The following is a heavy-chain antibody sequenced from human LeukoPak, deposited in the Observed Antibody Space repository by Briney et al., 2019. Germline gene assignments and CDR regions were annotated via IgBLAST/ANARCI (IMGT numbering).Heavy chain of an antibody. J-gene: IGHJ4*02. Sequence: SQTLSLTCTVSGGSISRGGYYWSWIRQHPGKGLEWIGYIYYSGSTYYNPSLKSRVTISVDTSKNQFSLKLSSVTAADTAVYYCARDGYGAAAGSFDYWGQGTLVTVSS. CDR2: IYYSGST. CDR1: GGSISRGGYY. V-gene: IGHV4-31*03. D-gene: IGHD6-13*01. CDR3: ARDGYGAAAGSFDY.